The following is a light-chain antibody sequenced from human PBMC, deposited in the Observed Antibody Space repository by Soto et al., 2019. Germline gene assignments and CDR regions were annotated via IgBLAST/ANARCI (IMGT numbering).Light chain of an antibody. CDR1: SSNIGAGYD. CDR3: QSYDSSLTVV. V-gene: IGLV1-40*01. CDR2: GNT. Sequence: QSVLTQPPSVSGAPGQRVTISCTGSSSNIGAGYDVHWYQQCPGTTPKFLIYGNTNRPSGVPDRFSASKSGTSASLDITGLQAEDEAEYFCQSYDSSLTVVFGGGTKLTVL. J-gene: IGLJ2*01.